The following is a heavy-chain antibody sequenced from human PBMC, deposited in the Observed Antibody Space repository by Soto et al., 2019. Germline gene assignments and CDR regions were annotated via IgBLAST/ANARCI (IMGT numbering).Heavy chain of an antibody. CDR2: FSGSGGNI. CDR3: AKDPPWTVGPLAMDV. Sequence: HPGGSLRLSCVASGFTFNTHAMSWVRQSPGKGLEWVSTFSGSGGNIYYAEAVKGRLTISRDDSKNTLYLQMNSLRVEDTAVYYCAKDPPWTVGPLAMDVWGQGTTVTVSS. CDR1: GFTFNTHA. V-gene: IGHV3-23*01. D-gene: IGHD3-10*01. J-gene: IGHJ6*02.